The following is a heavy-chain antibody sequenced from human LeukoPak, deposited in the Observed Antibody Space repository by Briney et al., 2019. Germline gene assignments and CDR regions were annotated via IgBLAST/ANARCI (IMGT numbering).Heavy chain of an antibody. J-gene: IGHJ4*02. Sequence: SETLSLTCTVSGGSLSSHYWSWIRQPPGKGLEWIGYIYYSGTTNYNPSLKSRVTISVDASKNQFSLKLSSVTAADTVVYYCARGVYIAAAQYGYWGQGTLVTVSS. V-gene: IGHV4-59*11. CDR3: ARGVYIAAAQYGY. D-gene: IGHD6-13*01. CDR2: IYYSGTT. CDR1: GGSLSSHY.